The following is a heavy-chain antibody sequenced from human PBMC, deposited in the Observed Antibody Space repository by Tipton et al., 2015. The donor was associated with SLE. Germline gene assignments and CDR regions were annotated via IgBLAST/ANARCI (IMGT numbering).Heavy chain of an antibody. CDR1: GFTFNNYA. CDR2: IYRGGST. D-gene: IGHD6-6*01. V-gene: IGHV3-23*03. J-gene: IGHJ4*02. Sequence: SLRLSCAGSGFTFNNYAMSWVRQAPGKGLEWVSVIYRGGSTYYADSVKGRFSISRDNSKNTLYLQMNSLRVEDTAIYYCGRGSSSRDYWGQGTLVTVSS. CDR3: GRGSSSRDY.